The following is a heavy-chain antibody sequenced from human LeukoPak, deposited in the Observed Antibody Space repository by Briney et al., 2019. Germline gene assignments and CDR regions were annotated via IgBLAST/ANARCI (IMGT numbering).Heavy chain of an antibody. CDR2: INYSGST. J-gene: IGHJ4*02. V-gene: IGHV4-39*01. Sequence: SETLSLTCTVSGDSISSSNYFWVWVRQPPGKGLEWITSINYSGSTYYNPSLKSRVTISADTSKSQFSLKLSSVTAADTAVYYCASRDITMVRGVHFDYWGQGTLVTVSS. D-gene: IGHD3-10*01. CDR3: ASRDITMVRGVHFDY. CDR1: GDSISSSNYF.